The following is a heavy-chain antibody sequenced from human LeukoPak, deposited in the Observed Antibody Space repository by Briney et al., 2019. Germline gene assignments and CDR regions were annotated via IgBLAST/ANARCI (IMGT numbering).Heavy chain of an antibody. J-gene: IGHJ4*02. D-gene: IGHD6-19*01. CDR3: ARTAMSSSGRVDY. Sequence: PGGSLRLSCAASGFTFNNYWINWVRQAPGKGLVWVSRINSDGSTNYADSVKGRFTTSRDNAKNTVYLQMDSLRAEDTAVYYCARTAMSSSGRVDYWGQGTLVTVSS. CDR1: GFTFNNYW. CDR2: INSDGST. V-gene: IGHV3-74*01.